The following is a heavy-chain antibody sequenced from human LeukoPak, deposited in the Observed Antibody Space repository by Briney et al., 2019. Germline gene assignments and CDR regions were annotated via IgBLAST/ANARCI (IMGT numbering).Heavy chain of an antibody. Sequence: PSETLSLTCAVSGYSISSGYYWGWIRQPPGKGLEWIGSIYPSGSTYYNPSLKSRVTISVDTSKNQFSLKLSSVTAADTAVYYCASRFWSGYYTVGYYFDYWGQGTLVTVSS. V-gene: IGHV4-38-2*01. D-gene: IGHD3-3*01. CDR1: GYSISSGYY. CDR3: ASRFWSGYYTVGYYFDY. J-gene: IGHJ4*02. CDR2: IYPSGST.